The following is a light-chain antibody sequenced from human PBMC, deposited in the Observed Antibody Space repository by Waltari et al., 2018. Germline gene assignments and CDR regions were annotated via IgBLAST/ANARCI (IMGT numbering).Light chain of an antibody. CDR2: GAS. J-gene: IGKJ4*01. V-gene: IGKV3-20*01. CDR1: QTFSSSY. CDR3: QHYGTSPPLT. Sequence: EIVLTQSPGTLSLSPGERATLSCRASQTFSSSYLAWYQQKPGPAPRLLIYGASTRAAGCPVRFSGSGSGTDFTLTISSLEPEDFAVYYWQHYGTSPPLTFGGGTKVEIK.